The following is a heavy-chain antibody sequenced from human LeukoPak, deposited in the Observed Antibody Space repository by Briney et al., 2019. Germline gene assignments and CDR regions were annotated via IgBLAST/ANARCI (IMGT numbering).Heavy chain of an antibody. D-gene: IGHD3-10*01. CDR2: VSCSGSNT. V-gene: IGHV3-23*01. CDR3: ASRDYYGSGTYYNPPHY. Sequence: PGGSLSLPCAASGFTFSSFVMSWVRLAPGKGLEWVSAVSCSGSNTYYADSVRGRFTISRDNSRNTLYLQMNSLRAEDTAVYYCASRDYYGSGTYYNPPHYWGQGTLVTVSS. CDR1: GFTFSSFV. J-gene: IGHJ4*02.